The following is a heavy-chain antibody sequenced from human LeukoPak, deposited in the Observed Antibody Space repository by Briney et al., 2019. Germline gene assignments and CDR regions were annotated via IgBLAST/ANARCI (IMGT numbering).Heavy chain of an antibody. Sequence: GGSLRLSCAASGFTVSSNYMSRVRQAPGKGLEWVSVIYSSGSTYYADSVKGRFTISRDNSKNTLYLQMNSLRAEDTAVYYCARHIVVVPAAMDPHYYYYYGMDVWGQGTTVTVSS. D-gene: IGHD2-2*01. V-gene: IGHV3-53*01. CDR1: GFTVSSNY. CDR3: ARHIVVVPAAMDPHYYYYYGMDV. J-gene: IGHJ6*02. CDR2: IYSSGST.